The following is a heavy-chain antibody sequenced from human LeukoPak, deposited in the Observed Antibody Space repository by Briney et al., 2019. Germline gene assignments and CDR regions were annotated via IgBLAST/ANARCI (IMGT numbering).Heavy chain of an antibody. CDR1: GYTFTGYY. CDR3: ARDFSELWCGEVAWFDP. V-gene: IGHV1-2*02. CDR2: INPNSGGT. D-gene: IGHD3-10*01. Sequence: ASVQVSCKASGYTFTGYYMHWVRQAPGQGLEWMGWINPNSGGTNYAQKFQGRVTMTRDTSISTAYMELSRLRSDDTAVYYCARDFSELWCGEVAWFDPLGQGTLVTGPS. J-gene: IGHJ5*02.